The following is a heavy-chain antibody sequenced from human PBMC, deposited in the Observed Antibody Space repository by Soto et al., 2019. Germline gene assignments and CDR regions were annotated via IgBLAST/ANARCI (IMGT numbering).Heavy chain of an antibody. CDR3: ARGADWFLLAYFDY. CDR2: MNPNSGDT. V-gene: IGHV1-8*01. Sequence: QVQLVQSGAEVKKPGASVRVSCKASGYTFSNHDINWVRQATGKGLEWMGWMNPNSGDTGYAQKRQGRVNMTRNAAISTDYMELSSLRSENTAVYYCARGADWFLLAYFDYCGHGTLVPVSS. CDR1: GYTFSNHD. J-gene: IGHJ4*01. D-gene: IGHD3-9*01.